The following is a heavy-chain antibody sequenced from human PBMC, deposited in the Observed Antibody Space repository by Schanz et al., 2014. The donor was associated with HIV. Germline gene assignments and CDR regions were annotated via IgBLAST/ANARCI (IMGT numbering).Heavy chain of an antibody. J-gene: IGHJ6*02. CDR3: ARDWRPNYDFWSGSIGVIGMDV. CDR1: GFTFSSYS. Sequence: EVQLVESGGGLVQPGGSLRLSCAASGFTFSSYSMNWVRQAPGKGLEWVSYISSSSSTIYYADSVKGRFTISRDNAKNSLYLQMNSLRDEDTAVYYCARDWRPNYDFWSGSIGVIGMDVWGQGTTVTVSS. V-gene: IGHV3-48*02. D-gene: IGHD3-3*01. CDR2: ISSSSSTI.